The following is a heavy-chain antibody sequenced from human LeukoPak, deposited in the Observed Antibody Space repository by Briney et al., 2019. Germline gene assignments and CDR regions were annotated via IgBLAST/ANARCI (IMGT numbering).Heavy chain of an antibody. J-gene: IGHJ5*02. D-gene: IGHD4-17*01. V-gene: IGHV4-59*01. CDR1: GGPISSYY. CDR2: IYYSGST. CDR3: ARGLRSNWFDP. Sequence: SETLSLTCTVSGGPISSYYWSWIRQPPGKGLEWIGYIYYSGSTNYNPSLKSRVTISVDTSKNQFSLKLSSVTAADTAVYYCARGLRSNWFDPWGQGTLVTVSS.